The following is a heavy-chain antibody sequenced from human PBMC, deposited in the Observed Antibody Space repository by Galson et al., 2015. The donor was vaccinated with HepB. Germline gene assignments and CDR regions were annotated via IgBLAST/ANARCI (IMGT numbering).Heavy chain of an antibody. CDR1: GFTFSSYS. J-gene: IGHJ6*02. Sequence: SLRLSCAASGFTFSSYSMNWVRQAPGKGLEWVSSISSSSSYIYYADSVKGRFTISRDNAKNSLYLQMNSLRAEDTAVYYCARGNHPEGSYYYYYGMDVWGQGTTVTVSS. CDR3: ARGNHPEGSYYYYYGMDV. CDR2: ISSSSSYI. V-gene: IGHV3-21*01. D-gene: IGHD1-14*01.